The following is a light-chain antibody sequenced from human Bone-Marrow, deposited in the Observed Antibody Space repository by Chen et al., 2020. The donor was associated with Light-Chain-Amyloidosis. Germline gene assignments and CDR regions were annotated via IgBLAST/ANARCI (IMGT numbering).Light chain of an antibody. CDR1: QTISSNY. CDR3: QQYGTSPLT. V-gene: IGKV3-20*01. Sequence: EIVWTQSPGTLSLSSGEGANLSCRASQTISSNYLTWYQQKFGQAPRLLIYGSSSRATGIPDRVTGSGSGTDFTLTSNRLEPEDFAMYYCQQYGTSPLTFGGGTKVEIK. J-gene: IGKJ4*01. CDR2: GSS.